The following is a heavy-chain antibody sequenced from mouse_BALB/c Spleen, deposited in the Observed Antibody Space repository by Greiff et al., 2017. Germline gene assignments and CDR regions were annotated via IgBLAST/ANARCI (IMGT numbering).Heavy chain of an antibody. D-gene: IGHD2-3*01. J-gene: IGHJ3*01. Sequence: EVQVVESGGGLVQPGGSRKLSCAASGFTFSSFGMCWVRQAPEKGLVWVAYISSGSSTIYYADTVKGRFTISRDNPKNTLFLQMTSLRSEDTAMYYCARSGGWLLAWFAYWGQGTLVTVSA. CDR2: ISSGSSTI. CDR1: GFTFSSFG. V-gene: IGHV5-17*02. CDR3: ARSGGWLLAWFAY.